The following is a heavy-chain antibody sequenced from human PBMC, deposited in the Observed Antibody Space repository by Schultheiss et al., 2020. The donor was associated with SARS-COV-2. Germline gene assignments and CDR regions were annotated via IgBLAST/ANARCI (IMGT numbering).Heavy chain of an antibody. CDR1: GGSFSGYY. J-gene: IGHJ6*03. CDR3: ASRSSLAYYYYMDV. D-gene: IGHD6-13*01. Sequence: SETLSLTCAVYGGSFSGYYWSWIRQPPGKGLEWIGEINHSGSTNYNPSLKSRVTISVDTSKNQFSLKLSSVTAADTAVYYCASRSSLAYYYYMDVWGKGTTVTVSS. V-gene: IGHV4-34*01. CDR2: INHSGST.